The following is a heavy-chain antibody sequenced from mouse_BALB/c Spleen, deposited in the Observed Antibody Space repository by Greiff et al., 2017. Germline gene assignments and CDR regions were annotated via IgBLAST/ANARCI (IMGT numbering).Heavy chain of an antibody. D-gene: IGHD2-4*01. Sequence: EVQGVESGGGLVQPGGSRKLSCAASGFTFSSFGMHWVRQAPEKGLEWVAYISSGSSTIYYADTVKGRFTISRDNPKNTLFLQMTSLRSEDTAMYYCARRGITNYAMDYWGQGTSVTVSS. CDR3: ARRGITNYAMDY. CDR2: ISSGSSTI. CDR1: GFTFSSFG. J-gene: IGHJ4*01. V-gene: IGHV5-17*02.